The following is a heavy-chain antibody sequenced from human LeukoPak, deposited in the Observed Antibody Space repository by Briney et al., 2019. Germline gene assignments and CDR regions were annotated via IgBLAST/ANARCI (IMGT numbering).Heavy chain of an antibody. CDR1: GGTFTSYA. Sequence: ASVKVSCKASGGTFTSYAISWVRQAPGQGLEWMGGIIPIFGTANYVQKFQGRVTITTDESTSTAYMELSSLRSEDTAVYYCARALGYCSSTSCYFSLNWFDPWGQGTLVTVSS. CDR2: IIPIFGTA. CDR3: ARALGYCSSTSCYFSLNWFDP. V-gene: IGHV1-69*05. J-gene: IGHJ5*02. D-gene: IGHD2-2*01.